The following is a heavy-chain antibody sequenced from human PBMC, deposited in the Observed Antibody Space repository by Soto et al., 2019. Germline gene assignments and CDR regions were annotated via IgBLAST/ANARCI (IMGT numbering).Heavy chain of an antibody. D-gene: IGHD6-13*01. Sequence: GGPLRLYCAASGLTFRSYAMSWVRQAPGKGLEWVSAISGSGDSTYYADSVKGRFTISRDNSKNTLYLQMNSLRAEDTAVYYCAKDRTAGTGDAFAIWGQGTMVTVSS. V-gene: IGHV3-23*01. CDR2: ISGSGDST. J-gene: IGHJ3*02. CDR3: AKDRTAGTGDAFAI. CDR1: GLTFRSYA.